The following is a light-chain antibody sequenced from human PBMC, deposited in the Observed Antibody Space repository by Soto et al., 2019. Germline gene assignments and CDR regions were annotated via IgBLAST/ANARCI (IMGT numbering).Light chain of an antibody. J-gene: IGKJ4*01. CDR3: QQRSHWPPGAT. CDR1: QSVSTY. V-gene: IGKV3-11*01. CDR2: DAS. Sequence: EVVLTQSPATLSLSPGERATLSCRASQSVSTYLAWYQHKPGQAPRLLIYDASIRATGTPARFSGGGSGTDFTLTISSLAPEDLAVEYCQQRSHWPPGATFGGGTKVEIK.